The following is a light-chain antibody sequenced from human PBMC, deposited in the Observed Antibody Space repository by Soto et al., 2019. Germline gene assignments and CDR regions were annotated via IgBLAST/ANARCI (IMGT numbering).Light chain of an antibody. V-gene: IGLV2-14*03. J-gene: IGLJ1*01. Sequence: QSALTQPASVSGSPGQSITISCTGTSSDVGSYKYVSWYQQHPGKAPKLMIHDVSNRPSGVSNRFSGSKSGNTASLTISGLRAEDEADYYCHSYTPSSTLVFGTGTKVTVL. CDR1: SSDVGSYKY. CDR3: HSYTPSSTLV. CDR2: DVS.